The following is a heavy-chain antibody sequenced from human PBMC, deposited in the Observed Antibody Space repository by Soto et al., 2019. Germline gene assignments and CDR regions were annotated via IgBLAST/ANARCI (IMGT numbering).Heavy chain of an antibody. V-gene: IGHV1-3*05. CDR2: VNAGNGNT. CDR1: GYTFTSYA. J-gene: IGHJ4*02. CDR3: ARDILFDY. Sequence: QVQLVQSGAEEKKPGASVKVSCKASGYTFTSYAMHWVRQAPVQRLEWRGWVNAGNGNTKYSQKFQARGTITRDTAASTAYMELSSLRSEDTAVYYCARDILFDYGGQGTLGTVSS. D-gene: IGHD2-15*01.